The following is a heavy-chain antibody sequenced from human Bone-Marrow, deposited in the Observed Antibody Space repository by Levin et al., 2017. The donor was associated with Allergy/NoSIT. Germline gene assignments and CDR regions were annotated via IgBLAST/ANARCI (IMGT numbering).Heavy chain of an antibody. CDR2: IYYSGST. CDR1: GGSISSYY. J-gene: IGHJ2*01. CDR3: ARGAPYFWSGYYAYWYFDR. V-gene: IGHV4-59*01. Sequence: GSLRLSCTVSGGSISSYYWSWIRQPPGKGLEWIGYIYYSGSTNYNPSLKSRVTISVDTSKNQFSLKLSSVTAADTAVYYCARGAPYFWSGYYAYWYFDRWGRGTLVTVSS. D-gene: IGHD3-3*01.